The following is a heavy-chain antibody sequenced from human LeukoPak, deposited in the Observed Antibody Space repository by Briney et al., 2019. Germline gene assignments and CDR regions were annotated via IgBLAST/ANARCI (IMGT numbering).Heavy chain of an antibody. CDR1: GFTFSSYG. Sequence: GGSLRLSCAASGFTFSSYGMSWVRQAPGKGLEWVSGVSGSGGYTYYADPVKGRFTISRDNAKNSLYLQMNSLRAEDTAVYYCARRASRGVIIPLDAFDIWGQETMVTVSS. J-gene: IGHJ3*02. V-gene: IGHV3-21*01. CDR3: ARRASRGVIIPLDAFDI. D-gene: IGHD3-10*01. CDR2: VSGSGGYT.